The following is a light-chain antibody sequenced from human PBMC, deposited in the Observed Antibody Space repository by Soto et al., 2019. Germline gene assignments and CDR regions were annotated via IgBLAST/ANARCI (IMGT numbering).Light chain of an antibody. CDR2: GAS. CDR1: QTVTGA. V-gene: IGKV3-15*01. Sequence: EIVMTRSPATLSVSPGERATLSCRASQTVTGALAWYQQKPGQAPRLLLYGASTRATGVPDRFSGSGSGTDFTLTISSLQSEDFAVYYCQQYNDWPPYTFGQGTNVEIK. CDR3: QQYNDWPPYT. J-gene: IGKJ2*01.